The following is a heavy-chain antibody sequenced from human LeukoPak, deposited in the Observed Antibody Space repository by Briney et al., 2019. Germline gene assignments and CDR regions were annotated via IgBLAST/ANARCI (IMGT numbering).Heavy chain of an antibody. Sequence: AGGSLRLSCAASGFTFDDYAMHWVRHDPGKGLEWVSLISGDGGSTYYADSVKGRFTISRDNSKNSLYLQMNSLRTEDTALYYCAKERVAAAGPYYCGMDVWGQGTTVTVSS. CDR1: GFTFDDYA. CDR3: AKERVAAAGPYYCGMDV. J-gene: IGHJ6*02. CDR2: ISGDGGST. D-gene: IGHD6-13*01. V-gene: IGHV3-43*02.